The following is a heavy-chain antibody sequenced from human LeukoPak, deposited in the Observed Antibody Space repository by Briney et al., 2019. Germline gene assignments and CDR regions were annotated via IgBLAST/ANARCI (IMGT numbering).Heavy chain of an antibody. Sequence: ASVKVSCKASGYTFTSYGISWVRQAPGQGLEWMGWISAYNGNTDYAQKLQGRVTMTTDTSTSTAYMELRSLRSDDTAVYYCASSTSYPEFDYWGQGTLVTVSS. D-gene: IGHD2-2*01. V-gene: IGHV1-18*01. CDR3: ASSTSYPEFDY. CDR1: GYTFTSYG. CDR2: ISAYNGNT. J-gene: IGHJ4*02.